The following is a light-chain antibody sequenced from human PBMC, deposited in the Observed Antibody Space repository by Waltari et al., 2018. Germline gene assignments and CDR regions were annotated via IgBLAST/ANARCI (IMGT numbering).Light chain of an antibody. CDR1: SSNIGSHY. Sequence: QSVLTQPPSASGTPGQRVTISCSGSSSNIGSHYVYWYQHLPGTAPKLLIYRNNQRPSGDPDRFSGSKSGTSASLTISGLRSEDEADYHCATWDEGLSVPGVFGGGTKLTVL. CDR2: RNN. CDR3: ATWDEGLSVPGV. V-gene: IGLV1-47*01. J-gene: IGLJ3*02.